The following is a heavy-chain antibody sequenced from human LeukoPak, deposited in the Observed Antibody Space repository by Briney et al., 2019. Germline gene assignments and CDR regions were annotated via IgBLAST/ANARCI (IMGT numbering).Heavy chain of an antibody. Sequence: SETPSLTCAVYGGSFSGYYWSWIRQPPGKGLKWIGEINHSGSTNYNPSLKSRVTISVDTSKNQFSLKLSSVTAADTAVYYCARPMVRGVGSYYFDYWGQGTLVTVSS. CDR2: INHSGST. CDR1: GGSFSGYY. V-gene: IGHV4-34*01. J-gene: IGHJ4*02. D-gene: IGHD3-10*01. CDR3: ARPMVRGVGSYYFDY.